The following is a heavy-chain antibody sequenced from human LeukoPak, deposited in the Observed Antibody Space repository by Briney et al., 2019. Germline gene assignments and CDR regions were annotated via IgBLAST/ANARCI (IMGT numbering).Heavy chain of an antibody. CDR1: RFTFSNYW. V-gene: IGHV3-7*01. J-gene: IGHJ4*02. D-gene: IGHD3-10*01. Sequence: GGSLRLSCAASRFTFSNYWMSWVRQAPGKGLEWVANINQDGSEKYYVDSVKGRFTISRDNAKNSLYLQVNSLRAEDTAVYYCARVEALYNSGSVWAYWGQGTLVTVSS. CDR3: ARVEALYNSGSVWAY. CDR2: INQDGSEK.